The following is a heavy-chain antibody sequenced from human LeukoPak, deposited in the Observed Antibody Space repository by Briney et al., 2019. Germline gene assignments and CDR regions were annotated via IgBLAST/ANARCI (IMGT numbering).Heavy chain of an antibody. CDR1: GFTFDDYA. V-gene: IGHV3-30*02. CDR2: IRYDGSNK. D-gene: IGHD3-22*01. J-gene: IGHJ3*02. CDR3: AKIEVSTYYYDSSGYQDAFDI. Sequence: GGSLRLSCAASGFTFDDYAMHWVRQAPGKGLEWVAFIRYDGSNKYYADSVKGRFTISRDNSKNTLYLQMNSLRAEDTAVYYCAKIEVSTYYYDSSGYQDAFDIWGQGTMVTVSS.